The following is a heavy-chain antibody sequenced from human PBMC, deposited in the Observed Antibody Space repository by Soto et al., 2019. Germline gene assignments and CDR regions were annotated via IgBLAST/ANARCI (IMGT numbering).Heavy chain of an antibody. J-gene: IGHJ4*02. D-gene: IGHD6-19*01. V-gene: IGHV1-69*02. Sequence: SVKVSCKASGGTFSSYTISWVRQAPGQGLEWMGRIIPILGIANYAQKFQGRVTITADKSTSTAYMELSSLRSEDTAVYYCARGAGFAVAGTLFYWGQGTLVTVSS. CDR1: GGTFSSYT. CDR3: ARGAGFAVAGTLFY. CDR2: IIPILGIA.